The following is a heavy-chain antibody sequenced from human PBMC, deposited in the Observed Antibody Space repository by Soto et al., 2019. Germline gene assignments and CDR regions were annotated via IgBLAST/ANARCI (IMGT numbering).Heavy chain of an antibody. J-gene: IGHJ6*02. CDR1: GGSVGTASYY. CDR2: VYYRGDT. CDR3: ARDNDMFASPPRSPNFCHGMVL. D-gene: IGHD3-10*02. V-gene: IGHV4-61*01. Sequence: SETLSLTCTVSGGSVGTASYYWSWIRQTPGKGLEWIGHVYYRGDTNYNPSLRGRITISLDTSQNELSLKVTSVTTADTAVYFFARDNDMFASPPRSPNFCHGMVLWGRGTTVTVSS.